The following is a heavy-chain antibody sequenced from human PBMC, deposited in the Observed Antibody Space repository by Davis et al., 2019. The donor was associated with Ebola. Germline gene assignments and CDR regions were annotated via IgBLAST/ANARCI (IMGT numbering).Heavy chain of an antibody. V-gene: IGHV4-34*01. CDR1: GGSFSGYS. J-gene: IGHJ4*02. CDR2: INQSGSA. CDR3: SRGGHI. D-gene: IGHD2-21*01. Sequence: SETLSLTCGVYGGSFSGYSCTWIRQPPGKGLEWIGEINQSGSADYNPSFKSRVTISIDTYKNQFSLKLTSVTAADTAFYFCSRGGHIWGQGTLVAVSS.